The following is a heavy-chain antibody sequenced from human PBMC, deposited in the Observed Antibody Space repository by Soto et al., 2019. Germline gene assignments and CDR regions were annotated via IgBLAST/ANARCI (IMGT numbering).Heavy chain of an antibody. J-gene: IGHJ6*02. CDR2: INPNSGGT. V-gene: IGHV1-2*04. CDR3: AREYYDSSGYYGGYYYYYGMDV. CDR1: GYTFTGYY. D-gene: IGHD3-22*01. Sequence: ASVKVSCKASGYTFTGYYIHWVRQAPGQGLEWMGWINPNSGGTNYAQKFQGWVTMTRDTSISTAYMELSRLRSDDTAVYYCAREYYDSSGYYGGYYYYYGMDVWGQGTTVTVSS.